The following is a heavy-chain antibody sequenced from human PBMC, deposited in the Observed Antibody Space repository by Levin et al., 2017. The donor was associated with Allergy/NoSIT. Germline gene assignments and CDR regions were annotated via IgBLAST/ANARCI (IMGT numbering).Heavy chain of an antibody. J-gene: IGHJ4*02. D-gene: IGHD3-10*01. CDR3: ARTYYYGSGSYYNGMVFDY. CDR1: GFSLSTSGMC. Sequence: TLSLPCTFSGFSLSTSGMCVSWIRQPPGKALEWLALIDWDDDKYYSTSLKTRLTISKDTSKNQVVLTMTNMDPVDTATYYCARTYYYGSGSYYNGMVFDYWGQGTLVTVSS. CDR2: IDWDDDK. V-gene: IGHV2-70*01.